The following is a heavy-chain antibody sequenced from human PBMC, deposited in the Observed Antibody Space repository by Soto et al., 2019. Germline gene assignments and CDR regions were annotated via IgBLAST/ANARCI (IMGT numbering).Heavy chain of an antibody. Sequence: SETLSLTCAVYGGSFSGYYWSWIRQPPGKGLEWIGEINHSGSTNYNPSLKSRVTISVDTSKNQFSLKLSSVTAADTAVYYCARRSSSGWPYNWFDPWGQGTLVTVSS. CDR3: ARRSSSGWPYNWFDP. J-gene: IGHJ5*02. CDR2: INHSGST. V-gene: IGHV4-34*01. D-gene: IGHD6-19*01. CDR1: GGSFSGYY.